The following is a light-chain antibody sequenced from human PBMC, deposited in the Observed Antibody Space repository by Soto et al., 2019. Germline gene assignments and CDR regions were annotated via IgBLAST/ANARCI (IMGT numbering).Light chain of an antibody. CDR1: QDIVNS. CDR3: QHYDSLPPT. CDR2: AAS. V-gene: IGKV1-33*01. J-gene: IGKJ3*01. Sequence: DIRMTQSPSSLSAFIGDRVTITCQASQDIVNSLNWYQQKPGKAPKLLIYAASSLETGVPSKFSGSGSGTDFSFTIFSLQPEDVATYDCQHYDSLPPTFGPGTKVDIK.